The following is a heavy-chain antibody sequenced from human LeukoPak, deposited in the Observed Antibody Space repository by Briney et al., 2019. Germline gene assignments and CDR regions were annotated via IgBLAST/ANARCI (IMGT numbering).Heavy chain of an antibody. D-gene: IGHD2-2*01. CDR2: ISWNSGSI. CDR1: GFTFDDYA. J-gene: IGHJ3*02. CDR3: AKEYCSSTSCYFGIGGFDAFDI. V-gene: IGHV3-9*01. Sequence: PGGSLRLSCAASGFTFDDYAMHWVRQAPGKGLEWVSGISWNSGSIGYADFVKGRFTISRDNAKNSLYLQMNSLRAEDTALYYCAKEYCSSTSCYFGIGGFDAFDIWGQGTMVTVSS.